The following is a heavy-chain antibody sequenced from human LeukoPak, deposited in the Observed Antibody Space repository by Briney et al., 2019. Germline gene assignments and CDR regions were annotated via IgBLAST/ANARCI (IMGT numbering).Heavy chain of an antibody. V-gene: IGHV3-74*01. D-gene: IGHD3-10*01. Sequence: AGSLRRSGAASGFTFTSYWTEWVRQGPGKGLVWIAHVSPDGRRTDHAGSGEGRFTVSRANTNHIWSLQMNSLTAEDTDVYYCARVLSYFGSGRYPAYWGQGTLVTVSS. CDR3: ARVLSYFGSGRYPAY. J-gene: IGHJ4*02. CDR2: VSPDGRRT. CDR1: GFTFTSYW.